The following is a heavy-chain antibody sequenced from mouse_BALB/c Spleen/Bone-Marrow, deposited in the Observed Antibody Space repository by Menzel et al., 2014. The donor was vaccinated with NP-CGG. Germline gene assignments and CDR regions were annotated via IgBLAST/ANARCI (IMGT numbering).Heavy chain of an antibody. J-gene: IGHJ2*01. CDR3: AREGNYLDY. Sequence: EVQLVESGGGLVKPGGSLKLSCAASGFTFSSYAMSWVRQSPEKRLEWVAEISSGGLYTYYPDTVTGRFTISRDNAKNSLYLKRSSLRAEDTAMYYCAREGNYLDYWGQGATLTVSS. CDR1: GFTFSSYA. CDR2: ISSGGLYT. V-gene: IGHV5-9-4*01.